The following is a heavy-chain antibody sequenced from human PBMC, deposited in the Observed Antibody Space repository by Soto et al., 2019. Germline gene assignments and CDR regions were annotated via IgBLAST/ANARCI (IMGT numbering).Heavy chain of an antibody. CDR1: GDSVSSNSAA. V-gene: IGHV6-1*01. J-gene: IGHJ4*02. CDR3: ARAPGIAAAATGYFDY. D-gene: IGHD6-13*01. CDR2: TYYRSKWYN. Sequence: PSQTLSLTCAISGDSVSSNSAAWNWIRQSPSRGLEWLGRTYYRSKWYNDYAVSVKSRITINPDTSKNQFSLQLNSVTPEDTAVYYCARAPGIAAAATGYFDYWGQGTLVTVSS.